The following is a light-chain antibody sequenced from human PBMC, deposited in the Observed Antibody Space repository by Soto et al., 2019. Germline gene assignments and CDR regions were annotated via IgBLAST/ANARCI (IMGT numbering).Light chain of an antibody. V-gene: IGKV1-39*01. CDR3: HQSYSPAWT. J-gene: IGKJ1*01. Sequence: DIQMTQSPSSLSASVGDRVTITCRASQSISTYLNWYQQKPGKAPEFLIYSASSLQSGVPSRFSGSGSGTDFTLTINSLQAEDFATYYCHQSYSPAWTFGQGTKVEIK. CDR2: SAS. CDR1: QSISTY.